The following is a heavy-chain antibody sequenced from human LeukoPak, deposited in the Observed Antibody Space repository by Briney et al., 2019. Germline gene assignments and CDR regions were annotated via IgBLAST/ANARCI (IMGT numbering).Heavy chain of an antibody. J-gene: IGHJ5*02. Sequence: ASVKVSCKASGYTFTNYGLSWVRQAPGQGLEWMGWISAYTGNTNYAQKLQGRVTMTTDTSTSTAYMELRSLRSDDTAVFCCARVYGDYAANWFDPWGQGTLVTVSS. V-gene: IGHV1-18*01. CDR3: ARVYGDYAANWFDP. CDR2: ISAYTGNT. CDR1: GYTFTNYG. D-gene: IGHD4-17*01.